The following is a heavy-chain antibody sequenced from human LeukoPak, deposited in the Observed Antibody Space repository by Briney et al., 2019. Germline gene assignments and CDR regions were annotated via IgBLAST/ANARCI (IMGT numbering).Heavy chain of an antibody. CDR3: AKGGVVVPAAYDMDV. CDR1: GFTFSSYA. J-gene: IGHJ6*03. D-gene: IGHD2-2*01. CDR2: ISGSGGST. Sequence: PGGSLRLSCAASGFTFSSYAMSWVRQAPGKGLEWVSAISGSGGSTYYADSVKGRFTISRDNSKNTLYLQMNSLRAEDTAVYYCAKGGVVVPAAYDMDVWGKGTTVTVSS. V-gene: IGHV3-23*01.